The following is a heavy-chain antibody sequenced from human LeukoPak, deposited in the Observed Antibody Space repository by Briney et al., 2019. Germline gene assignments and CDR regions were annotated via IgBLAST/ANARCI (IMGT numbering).Heavy chain of an antibody. CDR2: IIPIFGTA. Sequence: ASVKVSCKASGGTFSSYAISWVRQAPGQGLEWMGGIIPIFGTANYAQKFQGRVTITADKSTSTAYMELSSLRSEDTAVYYCARGRDVEMAGRLVFDYWGQGTLVTVSS. CDR3: ARGRDVEMAGRLVFDY. D-gene: IGHD5-24*01. CDR1: GGTFSSYA. J-gene: IGHJ4*02. V-gene: IGHV1-69*06.